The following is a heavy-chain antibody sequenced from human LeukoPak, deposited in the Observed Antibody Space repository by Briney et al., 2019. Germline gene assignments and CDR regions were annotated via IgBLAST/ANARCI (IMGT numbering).Heavy chain of an antibody. V-gene: IGHV1-2*02. D-gene: IGHD3-10*01. CDR3: ARTGVLLWFGESYFDY. CDR2: INPNSGGT. J-gene: IGHJ4*02. CDR1: GYTFTGYY. Sequence: ASVKVSCKASGYTFTGYYMHWVRQAPGQGHEWMGWINPNSGGTNYAQKFQGRVTMTRDTSISTAYMELSRLRSDDTAVYYCARTGVLLWFGESYFDYWGQGTLVTVSS.